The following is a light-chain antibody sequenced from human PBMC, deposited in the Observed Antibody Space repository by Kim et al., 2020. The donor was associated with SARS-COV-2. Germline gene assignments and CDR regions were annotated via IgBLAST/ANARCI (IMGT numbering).Light chain of an antibody. CDR2: QDL. J-gene: IGLJ2*01. V-gene: IGLV3-1*01. CDR3: QAWDSSTAV. Sequence: SVSPGQTASITCSGDELGDKYVCWYQQRPGQSPVLVIYQDLKRPSGIPERFSGSTSGNTATLTISVTQAGDEAAYYCQAWDSSTAVFGGGTKLTVL. CDR1: ELGDKY.